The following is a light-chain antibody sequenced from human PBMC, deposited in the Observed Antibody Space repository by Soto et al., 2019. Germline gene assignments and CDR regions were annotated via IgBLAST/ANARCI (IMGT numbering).Light chain of an antibody. Sequence: EIVLTQSPDTLSLSPGERATLSCRASQSVTSKYLAWYQQKPGQAPRLLIHGASNRATGIPDRFSGSGSGTAFTLTISRLEPEDFALYYCQQYGSSVQFGGGTKVEIK. CDR2: GAS. CDR1: QSVTSKY. CDR3: QQYGSSVQ. J-gene: IGKJ4*02. V-gene: IGKV3-20*01.